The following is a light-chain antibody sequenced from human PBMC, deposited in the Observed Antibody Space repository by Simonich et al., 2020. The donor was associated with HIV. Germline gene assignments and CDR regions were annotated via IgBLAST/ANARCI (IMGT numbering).Light chain of an antibody. CDR1: QSVSSY. CDR3: QQRSNWPST. Sequence: EIVLSQSPATLSLSPGERATLTCRASQSVSSYLAWYHQKPGQAPRRLIYDASNRSTGIPARFSGSGSGTDVTLTISSLEPEDFAVYYCQQRSNWPSTFGGGTKVEIK. J-gene: IGKJ4*01. V-gene: IGKV3-11*01. CDR2: DAS.